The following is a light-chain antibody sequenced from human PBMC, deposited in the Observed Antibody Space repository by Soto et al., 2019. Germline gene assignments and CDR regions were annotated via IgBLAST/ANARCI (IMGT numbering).Light chain of an antibody. CDR3: CSYAGSTV. CDR2: EGN. J-gene: IGLJ2*01. V-gene: IGLV2-23*01. CDR1: SSDVGTYNF. Sequence: QSALTQPASVSGSPGQSITISCTGTSSDVGTYNFVSWYQQHPGKAPKLMIYEGNKRPSGVSNRFSGSKSGNTASLTISGLQAEDEADYYCCSYAGSTVFGGGTQLTVL.